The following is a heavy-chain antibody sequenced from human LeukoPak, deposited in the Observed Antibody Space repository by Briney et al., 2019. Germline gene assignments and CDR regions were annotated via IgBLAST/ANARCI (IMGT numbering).Heavy chain of an antibody. D-gene: IGHD1-26*01. CDR1: GFTFDDYA. V-gene: IGHV3-9*03. CDR3: AKDRHYSMKNTFDI. CDR2: ISWNSVSI. Sequence: PGGSLRLSCAASGFTFDDYAMHWVRQAPGKGLEWVSGISWNSVSIGYADSVKGRFTIPRDNAKNSLYLHMNSLRAEDMALYYCAKDRHYSMKNTFDIWGQGTMVTVSS. J-gene: IGHJ3*02.